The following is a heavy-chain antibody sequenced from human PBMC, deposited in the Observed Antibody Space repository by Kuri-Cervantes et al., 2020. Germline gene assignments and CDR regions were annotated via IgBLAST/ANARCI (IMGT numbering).Heavy chain of an antibody. D-gene: IGHD2-2*01. J-gene: IGHJ5*02. CDR2: IYYSGST. V-gene: IGHV4-39*07. CDR3: ATNRCSSTSCYEYNWFDP. Sequence: SETLSLTCTASGGSISSSSYYWGWIRQPPGKGLEWIGSIYYSGSTYYNPSLKSRVTISVDTSKNQFSLKLSSVTAADTAVYHCATNRCSSTSCYEYNWFDPWGQGTLVTVSS. CDR1: GGSISSSSYY.